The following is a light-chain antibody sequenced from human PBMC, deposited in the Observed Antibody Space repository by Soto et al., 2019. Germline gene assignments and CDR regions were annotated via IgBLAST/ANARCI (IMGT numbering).Light chain of an antibody. V-gene: IGLV2-8*01. J-gene: IGLJ2*01. CDR1: SSDVGGYNF. CDR3: SSYAGSKNFV. CDR2: EVS. Sequence: QSALTQPPSASGSPGQSGTISCTGTSSDVGGYNFVSWYQQHPGKAPKLMIYEVSKRPSGVPDRFSGSKSGNAASLTVSGLQAEDEADYYCSSYAGSKNFVFGGGTKLTVL.